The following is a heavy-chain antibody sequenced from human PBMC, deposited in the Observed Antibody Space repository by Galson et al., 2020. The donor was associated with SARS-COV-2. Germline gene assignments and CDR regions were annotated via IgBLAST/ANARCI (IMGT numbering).Heavy chain of an antibody. CDR3: AKAPYGSGSYYPLSYYYYYYGMDV. CDR1: GFTFSSYG. V-gene: IGHV3-30*18. J-gene: IGHJ6*02. Sequence: TGGSLRLSCAASGFTFSSYGMHWVRQAPGKGLEWVAVISYDGSNKYYADSVKGRFTISRDNSKNTLYLQMNSLRAEDTAVYYCAKAPYGSGSYYPLSYYYYYYGMDVWGQGTTVTVSS. CDR2: ISYDGSNK. D-gene: IGHD3-10*01.